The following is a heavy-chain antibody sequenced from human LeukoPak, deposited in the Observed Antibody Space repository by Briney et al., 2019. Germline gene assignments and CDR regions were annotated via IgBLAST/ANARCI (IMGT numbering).Heavy chain of an antibody. J-gene: IGHJ4*01. CDR3: ARYSSSSGGAAYYLDY. D-gene: IGHD6-6*01. Sequence: QPGGSLRLSCTASGFTPRNIWMHWVRQVPGKRLGWVPRISGDGSVTNFADSVQCRFTISRDKAKNILYLQINSLRSEDTAVYYCARYSSSSGGAAYYLDYWGHGTLVTVSS. CDR2: ISGDGSVT. V-gene: IGHV3-74*01. CDR1: GFTPRNIW.